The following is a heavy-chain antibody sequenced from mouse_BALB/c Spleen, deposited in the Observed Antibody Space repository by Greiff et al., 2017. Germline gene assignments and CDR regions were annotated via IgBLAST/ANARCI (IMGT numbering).Heavy chain of an antibody. Sequence: VQLQQSGAELVRPGTSVKISCKASGYAFTNYWLGWVKQRPGHGLEWIGDIYPGSGNTYYNEKFKGKATLTADKSSSTAYMQLSSLTSEDSAVYFCARSGGYDRTRYCDYWGQGTTLTVSS. J-gene: IGHJ2*01. CDR3: ARSGGYDRTRYCDY. D-gene: IGHD2-2*01. CDR1: GYAFTNYW. V-gene: IGHV1-63*01. CDR2: IYPGSGNT.